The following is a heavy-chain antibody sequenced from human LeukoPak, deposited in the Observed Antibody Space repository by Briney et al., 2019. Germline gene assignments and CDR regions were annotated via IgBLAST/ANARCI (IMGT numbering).Heavy chain of an antibody. CDR2: IYSGGST. D-gene: IGHD3-10*01. CDR3: AKDCITMVRGEAFDI. V-gene: IGHV3-66*01. Sequence: PGGSLRLSCAASGFTVSSNYMSWVRQAPGKGLEWVSVIYSGGSTYYADSVKGRFTISRDNSKNTLYLQMNSLRAEDTAVYYCAKDCITMVRGEAFDIWGQGTMVTVSS. J-gene: IGHJ3*02. CDR1: GFTVSSNY.